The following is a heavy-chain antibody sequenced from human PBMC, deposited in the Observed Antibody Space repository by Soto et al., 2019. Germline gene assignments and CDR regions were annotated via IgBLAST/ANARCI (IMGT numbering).Heavy chain of an antibody. Sequence: QVQLQESGPGLVKPSQTLSLSCTVSGDSISRGGYYWNWIRQHPRKGLEWIGYIYHSGSTNYNPYLKSRVTISVDTSKNKLSLELTKGTAADTAVYYCVGDGAGEYGPGWFGPWGQGILVTVSS. CDR1: GDSISRGGYY. J-gene: IGHJ5*02. V-gene: IGHV4-31*03. D-gene: IGHD3-10*01. CDR2: IYHSGST. CDR3: VGDGAGEYGPGWFGP.